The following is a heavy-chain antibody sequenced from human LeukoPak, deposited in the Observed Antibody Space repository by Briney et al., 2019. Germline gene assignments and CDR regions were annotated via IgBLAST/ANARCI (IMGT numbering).Heavy chain of an antibody. V-gene: IGHV1-8*01. CDR2: MNPNSGNT. J-gene: IGHJ6*02. D-gene: IGHD2-15*01. Sequence: ASVKVSCKASGYTFTSYDINWVRQATGQGLEWMGWMNPNSGNTGYAQKFQGRVTMTRNTSISTAYMELSSLRSEDTAVYYCASYCSGGSCLRDYYYGMDVWGQGTTVTVSS. CDR1: GYTFTSYD. CDR3: ASYCSGGSCLRDYYYGMDV.